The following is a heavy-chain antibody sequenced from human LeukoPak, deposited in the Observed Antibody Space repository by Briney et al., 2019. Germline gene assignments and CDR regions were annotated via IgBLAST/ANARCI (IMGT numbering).Heavy chain of an antibody. CDR1: GGSISSSSYY. Sequence: SETLSLTCTVSGGSISSSSYYWGWIRQPPGKGLEWIGSIYYGGSTYYNPSLKSRVTISVDTSKNQFSLKLSSVTAADTAVYYCARQSGYSYRHCDYWGQGTLVTVSS. CDR2: IYYGGST. D-gene: IGHD5-18*01. CDR3: ARQSGYSYRHCDY. J-gene: IGHJ4*02. V-gene: IGHV4-39*01.